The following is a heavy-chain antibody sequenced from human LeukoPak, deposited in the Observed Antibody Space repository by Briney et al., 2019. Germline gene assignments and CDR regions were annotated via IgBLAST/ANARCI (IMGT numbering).Heavy chain of an antibody. CDR2: MNPKSGNR. J-gene: IGHJ6*02. Sequence: ASVTVSCKTSGYTFINYDIAWVRQASGQGLEWRGWMNPKSGNRGSAQKFQGRVTMAMNTSMRTASMELSSLTSDDSAVYYCARASPGEYYYYGMDVSGQGTSVTVSS. CDR1: GYTFINYD. CDR3: ARASPGEYYYYGMDV. V-gene: IGHV1-8*01.